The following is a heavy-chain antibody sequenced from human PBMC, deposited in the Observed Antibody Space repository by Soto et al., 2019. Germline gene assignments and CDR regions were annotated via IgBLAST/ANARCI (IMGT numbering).Heavy chain of an antibody. V-gene: IGHV3-30*18. CDR1: GFTFSSYG. D-gene: IGHD3-10*01. CDR2: ISYDGSNK. J-gene: IGHJ4*02. CDR3: AKGPTMVRGLFDY. Sequence: PGGSLRLSCAASGFTFSSYGMHWVRQAPGKGLEWVAVISYDGSNKYYADSVKGRFTISRDNSKNTLYLQMNSLRAEDTAVYYCAKGPTMVRGLFDYWGQGTLVTVSS.